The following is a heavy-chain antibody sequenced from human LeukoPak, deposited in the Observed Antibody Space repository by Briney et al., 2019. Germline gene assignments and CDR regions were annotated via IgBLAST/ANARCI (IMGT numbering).Heavy chain of an antibody. J-gene: IGHJ4*02. CDR2: IYYCGST. Sequence: SHTLSLPRTVSGGSISSGGYYCSWIRQHPGKGLEWIGYIYYCGSTYYNPSLKSRVTISVDTSKNQFSLKLSSVTAADTAVYYCATGGSWNFDYWGQGTLVTVSS. CDR3: ATGGSWNFDY. CDR1: GGSISSGGYY. D-gene: IGHD2-15*01. V-gene: IGHV4-31*03.